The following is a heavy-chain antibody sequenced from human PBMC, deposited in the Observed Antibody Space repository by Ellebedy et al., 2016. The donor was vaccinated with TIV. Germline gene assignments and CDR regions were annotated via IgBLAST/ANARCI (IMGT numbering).Heavy chain of an antibody. CDR1: GDSVSSNSAA. CDR2: TYYRSKWYN. D-gene: IGHD2/OR15-2a*01. J-gene: IGHJ6*02. Sequence: SQTLSLTCAIPGDSVSSNSAAWNWIRQSPSRGPEWLGKTYYRSKWYNDYAVSVKSRITINPDTSKNQFSLQLNSVTPEDTAVYYCARDPSWCYSCMDVWGQGTTVTVSS. V-gene: IGHV6-1*01. CDR3: ARDPSWCYSCMDV.